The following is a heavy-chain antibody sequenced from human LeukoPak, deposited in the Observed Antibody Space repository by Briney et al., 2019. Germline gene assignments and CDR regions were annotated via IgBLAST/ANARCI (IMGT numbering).Heavy chain of an antibody. CDR3: VKKNDYYTSESFYVWWYFDL. Sequence: GGSLRLSCAASGFSFINYAMSWVRQAPARGPEWLSSMKGGGETFYADSVKGRFTISRDNSKNTLYLQMDSLRPEDTAVYYCVKKNDYYTSESFYVWWYFDLWGRGALVTVSS. CDR2: MKGGGET. CDR1: GFSFINYA. V-gene: IGHV3-23*01. J-gene: IGHJ2*01. D-gene: IGHD3-22*01.